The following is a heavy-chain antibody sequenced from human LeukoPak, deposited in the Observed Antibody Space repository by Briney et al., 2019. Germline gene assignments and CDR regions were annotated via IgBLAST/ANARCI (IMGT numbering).Heavy chain of an antibody. D-gene: IGHD3-10*01. J-gene: IGHJ6*02. CDR2: IYSGGNT. Sequence: GGSLRLSCAASGFSVSSYYMDWVRQAPGKGLEWVSVIYSGGNTYYADSVKGRFTISRDNSKNTLYLQMNSLRAEDTAVYYCAKGHDGLLWFGELPYGMDVWGQGTTVTVSS. V-gene: IGHV3-53*05. CDR3: AKGHDGLLWFGELPYGMDV. CDR1: GFSVSSYY.